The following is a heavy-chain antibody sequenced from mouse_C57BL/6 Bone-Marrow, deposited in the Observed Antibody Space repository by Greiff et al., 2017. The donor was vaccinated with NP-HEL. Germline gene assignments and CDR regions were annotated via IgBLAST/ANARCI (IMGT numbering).Heavy chain of an antibody. Sequence: QVQLQQPGAELVMPGASVKLSCKASGYTFTSYWMHWVKQRPGQGLEWIGEIDPSDSYTNYNQKFKGKSTLTVDKSSSTAYMQLSSLTSEDAAVYYCARSERTVVRDFDYWGQGTTLTVSS. D-gene: IGHD1-1*01. V-gene: IGHV1-69*01. CDR2: IDPSDSYT. J-gene: IGHJ2*01. CDR1: GYTFTSYW. CDR3: ARSERTVVRDFDY.